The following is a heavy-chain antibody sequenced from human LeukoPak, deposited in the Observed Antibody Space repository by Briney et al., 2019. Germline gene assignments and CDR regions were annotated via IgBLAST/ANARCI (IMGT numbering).Heavy chain of an antibody. CDR2: INHSGST. V-gene: IGHV4-34*01. Sequence: PSETLSLTCAVHGGSFSGHYWSWIRQPPGKGLEWIGEINHSGSTKYNSSLKSRVTISVDTSKNQFSLKLSSVTAADTAVYYCARRLGRKFGERFYYYHYMDVWGKGTTVTISS. CDR1: GGSFSGHY. D-gene: IGHD3-10*01. J-gene: IGHJ6*03. CDR3: ARRLGRKFGERFYYYHYMDV.